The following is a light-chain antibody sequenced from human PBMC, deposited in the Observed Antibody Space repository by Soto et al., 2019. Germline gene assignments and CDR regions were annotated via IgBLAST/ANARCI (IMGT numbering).Light chain of an antibody. CDR1: QSVGSSY. V-gene: IGKV3-20*01. CDR3: QQYSSSPPEFT. Sequence: EIVLTQSPGTLSVSPGERVTLSCRASQSVGSSYLAWYQQRPGQAPRLLIFGASYRATGIPDRFXXXXXXXXXXXXXSRLEPEDFAVYYCQQYSSSPPEFTFGPGTKVDSK. J-gene: IGKJ3*01. CDR2: GAS.